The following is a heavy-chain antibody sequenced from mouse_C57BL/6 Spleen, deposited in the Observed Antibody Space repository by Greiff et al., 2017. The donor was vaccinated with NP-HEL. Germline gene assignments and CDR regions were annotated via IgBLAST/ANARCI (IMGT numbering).Heavy chain of an antibody. CDR3: TTSITTVVATKDY. V-gene: IGHV14-1*01. Sequence: VQLQQSGAELVRPGASVKLSCTASGFNIKDYYMHWVKQRPEQGLAWIGRIDPEDGDTEYAPKFQGKATMTADTSSNPAYLQLSSLTAEDTAVYYSTTSITTVVATKDYWGQGTTLTVSS. J-gene: IGHJ2*01. D-gene: IGHD1-1*01. CDR2: IDPEDGDT. CDR1: GFNIKDYY.